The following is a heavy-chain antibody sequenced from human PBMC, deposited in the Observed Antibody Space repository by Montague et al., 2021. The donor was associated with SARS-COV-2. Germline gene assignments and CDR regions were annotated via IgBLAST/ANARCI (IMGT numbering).Heavy chain of an antibody. CDR1: GFTFNNYA. CDR2: ISYDGSKK. D-gene: IGHD2-15*01. J-gene: IGHJ4*02. Sequence: SLRLSCAGSGFTFNNYAIHCVRQAPGKGLEWVAVISYDGSKKDYADSVKGRFTISRDNSKNTLYLQMNSLRAEDTAVYYCARDLAVVAATPFDYWGQGTLVTVSS. V-gene: IGHV3-30*04. CDR3: ARDLAVVAATPFDY.